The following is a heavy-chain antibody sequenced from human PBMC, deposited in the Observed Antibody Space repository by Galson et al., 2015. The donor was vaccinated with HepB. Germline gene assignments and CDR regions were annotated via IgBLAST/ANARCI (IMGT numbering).Heavy chain of an antibody. CDR2: ISGSGGST. CDR3: AKDPEQLSGYSYFDY. D-gene: IGHD3-22*01. CDR1: GFTFSSYA. V-gene: IGHV3-23*01. J-gene: IGHJ4*02. Sequence: SLRLSCAASGFTFSSYAMSWVRQAPGKGLEWVSAISGSGGSTYYADSVKGRFTISRDNSKNTLYLQMNSLRAEDTAVYYCAKDPEQLSGYSYFDYWGQGTLVTVSS.